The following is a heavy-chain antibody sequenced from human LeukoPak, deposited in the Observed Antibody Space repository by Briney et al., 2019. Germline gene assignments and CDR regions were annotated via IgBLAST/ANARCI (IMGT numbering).Heavy chain of an antibody. CDR3: AKDLALYYGSGSIRAGVDY. V-gene: IGHV3-48*01. J-gene: IGHJ4*02. CDR2: ISSSGTTI. D-gene: IGHD3-10*01. Sequence: PGGSLRLSCAASGFTFRTSGMNWVRQAPGKGLEWVSYISSSGTTISYAQSVKGRFTITRDNAQNSLTLHMNTLRADDTAVYYCAKDLALYYGSGSIRAGVDYWGQGTLVTVSS. CDR1: GFTFRTSG.